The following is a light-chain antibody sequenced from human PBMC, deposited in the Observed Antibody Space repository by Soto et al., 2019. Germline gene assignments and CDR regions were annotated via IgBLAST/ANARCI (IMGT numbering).Light chain of an antibody. CDR3: QLSDSTWP. Sequence: IQMTQFPSSLSASIEDRVTITRRASQNIRSYLNWYQQTPGKAPKLLIRSASSLQSVVPSRLSGRGSGTYFTLTISSLQPEDFPAYYCQLSDSTWPFGQGIKGDIK. CDR2: SAS. V-gene: IGKV1-39*01. J-gene: IGKJ1*01. CDR1: QNIRSY.